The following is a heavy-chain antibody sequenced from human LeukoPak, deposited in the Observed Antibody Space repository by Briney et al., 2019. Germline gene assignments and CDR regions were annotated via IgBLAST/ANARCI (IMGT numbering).Heavy chain of an antibody. CDR2: IYYSGGT. Sequence: SETLSLTCTVSGGSISSYYWSWIRQPPGKGLEWIGYIYYSGGTNYNPSLKSRLTISVDTSKNQFSLKLSSVTAADTAVYYCAIAATTAPRIMDVWGQGTTVTVSS. V-gene: IGHV4-59*01. CDR3: AIAATTAPRIMDV. D-gene: IGHD4-17*01. J-gene: IGHJ6*02. CDR1: GGSISSYY.